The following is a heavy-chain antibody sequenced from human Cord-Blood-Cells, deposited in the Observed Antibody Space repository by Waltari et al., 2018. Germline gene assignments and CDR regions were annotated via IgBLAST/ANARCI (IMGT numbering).Heavy chain of an antibody. V-gene: IGHV1-2*02. CDR3: ARGPVGYYDSSGYYYFDY. CDR1: GYTFTGYY. CDR2: INPNSGGT. D-gene: IGHD3-22*01. Sequence: QVQLVQSGAEVKKPGASVKVSCKASGYTFTGYYMHWVRQAPGNGLEWMGWINPNSGGTNYAQKFQGRVTMTRDTSISTAYMELSRLRSDDTAVYYCARGPVGYYDSSGYYYFDYWGQGTLVAVSS. J-gene: IGHJ4*02.